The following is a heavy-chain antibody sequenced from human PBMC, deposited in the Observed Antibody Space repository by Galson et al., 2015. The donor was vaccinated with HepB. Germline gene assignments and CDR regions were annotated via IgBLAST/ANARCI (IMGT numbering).Heavy chain of an antibody. CDR2: INPSGGST. J-gene: IGHJ6*02. V-gene: IGHV1-46*01. D-gene: IGHD4-17*01. Sequence: SVKVSCKASGYTFTSYYMHWVRQAPGQGLEWMGIINPSGGSTSYAQKFQGRVTMTRDTSTSTVYMELSSLRSEDTAVYYCARRGTVTKLDYGMDVWGQGTTVTVSS. CDR3: ARRGTVTKLDYGMDV. CDR1: GYTFTSYY.